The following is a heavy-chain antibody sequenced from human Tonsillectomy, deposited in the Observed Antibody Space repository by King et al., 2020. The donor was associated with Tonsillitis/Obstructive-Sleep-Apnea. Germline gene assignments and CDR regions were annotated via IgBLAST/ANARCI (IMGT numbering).Heavy chain of an antibody. J-gene: IGHJ4*02. CDR1: GFIFSSYA. Sequence: VQLVESGGGLVQPGGSLRLSCAASGFIFSSYAMSWVRQAPGKGLEWVSVISGSGGSTYYADSVKGRFTISRDDSKNTLYLQMNSLRAEDTAVYYCVKGRSSSSISCYNYWGQGTLVTVSS. CDR3: VKGRSSSSISCYNY. D-gene: IGHD2-2*02. V-gene: IGHV3-23*04. CDR2: ISGSGGST.